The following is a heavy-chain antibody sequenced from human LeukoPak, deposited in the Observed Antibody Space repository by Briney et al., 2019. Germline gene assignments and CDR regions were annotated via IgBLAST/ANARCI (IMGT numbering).Heavy chain of an antibody. CDR1: GFTFDDYA. CDR3: AKDIRFLEWGGYYGMDV. J-gene: IGHJ6*02. V-gene: IGHV3-9*01. Sequence: GGSLRLSCAASGFTFDDYAMHWVRQAPGKGLEWVSGISWNSGSIGYADSVKGRFTISRDNAKNSLYLQMNSLRAEDTALYYCAKDIRFLEWGGYYGMDVWGQGTTVTVSS. D-gene: IGHD3-3*01. CDR2: ISWNSGSI.